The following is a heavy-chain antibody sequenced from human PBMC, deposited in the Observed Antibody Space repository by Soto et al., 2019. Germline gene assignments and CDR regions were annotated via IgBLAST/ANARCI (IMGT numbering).Heavy chain of an antibody. CDR3: ARATVPLEPQGPSLRGMDV. J-gene: IGHJ6*01. Sequence: ASVKVSCKASGYTFTGYYMHWVRQAPGQGLEWMEWINPNSGGTNYAQKFQGRVTMTRDTSISTAYMELSRLRSADTAVYYCARATVPLEPQGPSLRGMDVWGRGTRVTVSS. CDR1: GYTFTGYY. D-gene: IGHD3-9*01. CDR2: INPNSGGT. V-gene: IGHV1-2*02.